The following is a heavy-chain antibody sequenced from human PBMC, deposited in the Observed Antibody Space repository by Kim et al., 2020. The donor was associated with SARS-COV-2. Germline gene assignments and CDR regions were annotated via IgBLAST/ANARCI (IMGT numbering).Heavy chain of an antibody. Sequence: YYAASMTGRFTSSRDNSKSTMYLQMNSLRAEDTAVYYCARDVGKYTGMNNWGQGTTVTVSS. CDR3: ARDVGKYTGMNN. D-gene: IGHD6-6*01. J-gene: IGHJ6*02. V-gene: IGHV3-53*01.